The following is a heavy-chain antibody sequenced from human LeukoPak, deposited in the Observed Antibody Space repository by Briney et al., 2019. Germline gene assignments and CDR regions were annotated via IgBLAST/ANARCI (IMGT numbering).Heavy chain of an antibody. Sequence: GGSLRLSCAASGFTFSSYGIHWVRQAPGKGLEWVALISYDGRNKDYADSVKGRFTISRDNSKNTLYLQMNSMRAEDTAVYYCAKIHGAYTVTGSWFDPWGQGTLVTVSS. CDR2: ISYDGRNK. J-gene: IGHJ5*02. CDR1: GFTFSSYG. D-gene: IGHD4-11*01. V-gene: IGHV3-30*18. CDR3: AKIHGAYTVTGSWFDP.